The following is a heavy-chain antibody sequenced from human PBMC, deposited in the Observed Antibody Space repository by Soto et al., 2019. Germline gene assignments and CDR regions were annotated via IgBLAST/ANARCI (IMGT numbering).Heavy chain of an antibody. CDR3: ARGLGTYIISSLITKHWFDL. J-gene: IGHJ5*02. V-gene: IGHV6-1*01. CDR2: TYYRSKWYN. D-gene: IGHD6-6*01. CDR1: GDSVSSNSAA. Sequence: SQTLSLTCAISGDSVSSNSAAWNWIRQSPSRGLEWLGRTYYRSKWYNDYAVSVKSRITINPDTSKNQFSLQLNSVTPEDTAVYYCARGLGTYIISSLITKHWFDLWGQGTLVTVSS.